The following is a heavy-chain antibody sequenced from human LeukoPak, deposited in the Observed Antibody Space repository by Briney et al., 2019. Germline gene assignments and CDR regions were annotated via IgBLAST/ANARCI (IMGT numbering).Heavy chain of an antibody. J-gene: IGHJ4*02. CDR3: ARRHYGSGSYYPFDF. V-gene: IGHV4-39*01. Sequence: SETLSLTCTVSGGSISSSIYYWGWIRQPPGKGLEWIGSIYYSGNTYYNPSLESRVTMSVDTSKNQFSLKLSSVTAADTAVYYCARRHYGSGSYYPFDFWGQGILVTVSS. D-gene: IGHD3-10*01. CDR2: IYYSGNT. CDR1: GGSISSSIYY.